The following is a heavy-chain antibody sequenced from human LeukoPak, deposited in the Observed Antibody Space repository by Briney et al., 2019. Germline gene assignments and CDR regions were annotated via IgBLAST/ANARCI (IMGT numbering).Heavy chain of an antibody. Sequence: SETLPLTCTVSGGSISSSSYYWGWIRQPPGKGLEWIGSIYYSGSTYYSPSLKSRVTISVDTSKNQFSLKLSSVTAADTAVYYCARLDVAVAGTDYWGQGTLVTVSS. CDR3: ARLDVAVAGTDY. CDR1: GGSISSSSYY. CDR2: IYYSGST. D-gene: IGHD6-19*01. J-gene: IGHJ4*02. V-gene: IGHV4-39*01.